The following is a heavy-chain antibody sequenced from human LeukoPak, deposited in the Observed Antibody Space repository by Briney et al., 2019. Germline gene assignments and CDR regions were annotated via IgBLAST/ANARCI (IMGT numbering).Heavy chain of an antibody. CDR2: ITTSDGNT. J-gene: IGHJ4*02. D-gene: IGHD7-27*01. CDR1: GFTFSSYT. CDR3: AKDGGLWVSAHWGDS. V-gene: IGHV3-23*01. Sequence: GGSLRLSCAASGFTFSSYTMSWVRQAPGKGLEWVSTITTSDGNTYYADSVKGRFTVSRDNSKNTLFLQMNSLRAEDSAVYYCAKDGGLWVSAHWGDSWGRGTLVTVSS.